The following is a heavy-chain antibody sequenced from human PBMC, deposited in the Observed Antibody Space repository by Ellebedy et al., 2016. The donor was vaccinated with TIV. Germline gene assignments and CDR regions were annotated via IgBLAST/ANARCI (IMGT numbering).Heavy chain of an antibody. Sequence: PGGSLRLSCAASGFTFSGYAMNWVRQAPGKGLEWVSIIGGGGAVTYYADSVEGRFIISRDNSKKTLYLQMNSLRAEDTAVYYCAKGRGGGSDSSAPRYYFDYWGLGTLVTVSS. J-gene: IGHJ4*02. CDR2: IGGGGAVT. V-gene: IGHV3-23*01. CDR3: AKGRGGGSDSSAPRYYFDY. CDR1: GFTFSGYA. D-gene: IGHD3-22*01.